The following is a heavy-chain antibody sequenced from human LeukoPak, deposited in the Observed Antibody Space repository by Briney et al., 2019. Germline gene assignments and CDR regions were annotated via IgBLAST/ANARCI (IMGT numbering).Heavy chain of an antibody. D-gene: IGHD2-2*01. J-gene: IGHJ3*02. CDR2: IYTSGST. CDR3: ARDLYCSSISCTGGKMDI. V-gene: IGHV4-61*02. Sequence: SETLSLTCTVSGGSISSGRYYWSWIRQPAGKGLEWIGRIYTSGSTNYNPSLKSRVTISVDTSKNQFSLKLSSVTAADTAVYFCARDLYCSSISCTGGKMDIWGQGTMVTVSS. CDR1: GGSISSGRYY.